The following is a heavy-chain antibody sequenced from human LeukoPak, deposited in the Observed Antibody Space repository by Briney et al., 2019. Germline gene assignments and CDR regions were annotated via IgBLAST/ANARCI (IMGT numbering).Heavy chain of an antibody. D-gene: IGHD6-6*01. Sequence: SETLSLTCTVSGGTISSYYWSWVRQPPGKGLEWIGYIYYSGSTNYNPSLKRRVTISVDTSKNQFSLKLSSVTAADTAVYYCARGGSIAARGADYFDYWGQGTLVTVSS. CDR1: GGTISSYY. J-gene: IGHJ4*02. CDR2: IYYSGST. CDR3: ARGGSIAARGADYFDY. V-gene: IGHV4-59*01.